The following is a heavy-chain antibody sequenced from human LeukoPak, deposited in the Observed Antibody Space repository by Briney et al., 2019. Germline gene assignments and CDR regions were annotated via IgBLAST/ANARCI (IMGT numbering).Heavy chain of an antibody. CDR1: GFPFSSYG. J-gene: IGHJ5*02. Sequence: GGSLRLSCAASGFPFSSYGMHWVRQAPGKGLEWVSFIRYDESNKYYADSVKGRFTISRDNSKNTLYLQMNSLRAEDTAVYYCAKGPGGGWGSNGWFDPWGQGTLVTVSS. D-gene: IGHD6-13*01. CDR3: AKGPGGGWGSNGWFDP. V-gene: IGHV3-30*02. CDR2: IRYDESNK.